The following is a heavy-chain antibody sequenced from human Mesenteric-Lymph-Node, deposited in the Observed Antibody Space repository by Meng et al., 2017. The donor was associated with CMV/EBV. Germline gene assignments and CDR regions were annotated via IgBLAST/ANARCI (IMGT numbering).Heavy chain of an antibody. D-gene: IGHD6-13*01. J-gene: IGHJ1*01. CDR1: GGTFSSYA. V-gene: IGHV1-69*04. CDR2: IIPILGIA. CDR3: AQLAAAGLAD. Sequence: SGKASGGTFSSYAIRWVRQAPGQGLEWMGRIIPILGIASYAQKFQGRVTITADKSTSTAYMELSSLRSEDTAVYYCAQLAAAGLADWGQGTLVTVSS.